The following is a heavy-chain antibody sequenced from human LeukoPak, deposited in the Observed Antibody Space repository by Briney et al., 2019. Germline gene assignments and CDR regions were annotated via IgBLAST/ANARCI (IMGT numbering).Heavy chain of an antibody. J-gene: IGHJ4*02. Sequence: GGSLRLSCGASGFTFRSYDMSWVRQAPGKGLEWVSDISGSGGSTYYADSVKGRFTISRDNSKNTLYLQMNSLRAEDTAVYYCAKDSVGFTMVRGVIVRAPFDYWGQGTLVTVSS. CDR1: GFTFRSYD. D-gene: IGHD3-10*01. V-gene: IGHV3-23*01. CDR3: AKDSVGFTMVRGVIVRAPFDY. CDR2: ISGSGGST.